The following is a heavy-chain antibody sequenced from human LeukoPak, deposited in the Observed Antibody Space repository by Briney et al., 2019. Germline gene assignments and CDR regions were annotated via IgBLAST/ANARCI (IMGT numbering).Heavy chain of an antibody. CDR1: GGSISSDY. D-gene: IGHD1-26*01. V-gene: IGHV4-4*07. CDR3: ARWRHGSCDYFDY. CDR2: LYTTGST. J-gene: IGHJ4*02. Sequence: SETLSLTFSVSGGSISSDYWSWILQPAGKGLEWIGRLYTTGSTSDNPSLKSRVTMSLDTSKNQFSLKLSSVTAAGTAVYYCARWRHGSCDYFDYWGQGTLVTVSS.